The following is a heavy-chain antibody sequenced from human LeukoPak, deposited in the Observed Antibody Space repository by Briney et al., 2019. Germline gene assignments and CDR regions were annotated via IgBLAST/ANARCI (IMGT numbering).Heavy chain of an antibody. V-gene: IGHV4-61*01. J-gene: IGHJ3*02. Sequence: PSQTLSLTCTVSGASVSSGSYYWSWIRQPPGKGLEWIGYIYYSGSTNYNPSLKSRVTISVDTSKNQFSLRLSSVTAADTAVYYCARPSAGEGDLSFHDAFNIWGQGTMVTVSS. D-gene: IGHD3-16*02. CDR1: GASVSSGSYY. CDR3: ARPSAGEGDLSFHDAFNI. CDR2: IYYSGST.